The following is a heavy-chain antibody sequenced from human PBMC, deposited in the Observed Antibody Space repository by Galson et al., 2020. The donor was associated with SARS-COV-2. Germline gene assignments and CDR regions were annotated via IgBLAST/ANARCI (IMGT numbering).Heavy chain of an antibody. CDR1: GGSISSYY. D-gene: IGHD4-17*01. J-gene: IGHJ6*02. CDR3: ARDPRFLSPTGYYYYYGMDV. Sequence: SETLSLTCTVSGGSISSYYWSWIRQPPGKGLEWIGYIYYSGSTNYNPSLKSRVTISVDTSKNQFSLKLSSVTAADTAVYYCARDPRFLSPTGYYYYYGMDVWGQGTTVTVSS. CDR2: IYYSGST. V-gene: IGHV4-59*01.